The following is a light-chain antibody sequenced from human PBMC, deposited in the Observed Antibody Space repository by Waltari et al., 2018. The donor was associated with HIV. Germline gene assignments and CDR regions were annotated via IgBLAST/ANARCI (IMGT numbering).Light chain of an antibody. CDR3: CSYAGRV. CDR2: EVS. Sequence: QSALTQPASVSGSPGQSITLSCTGTSSDVGSYNLVSWYQQHPGKAPKLMIYEVSKRPSGVSNRFSGSKSGNTASLTISGLQAEDEADYYCCSYAGRVFGGGTKLTVL. CDR1: SSDVGSYNL. J-gene: IGLJ3*02. V-gene: IGLV2-23*02.